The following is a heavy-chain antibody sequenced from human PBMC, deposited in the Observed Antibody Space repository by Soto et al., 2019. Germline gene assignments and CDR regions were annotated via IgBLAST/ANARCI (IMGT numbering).Heavy chain of an antibody. CDR3: ARHVNLPLAGTGFDS. J-gene: IGHJ4*02. V-gene: IGHV4-59*08. CDR2: IYSIGST. CDR1: GSCISGYY. Sequence: SEPLSLTCTVSGSCISGYYWSWLRQPPGKGLEWIGYIYSIGSTNYSPSLRSRVTMSIDTSQEQFSLKLSSVTATDAAVYYCARHVNLPLAGTGFDSWGVGTLVTVS. D-gene: IGHD6-19*01.